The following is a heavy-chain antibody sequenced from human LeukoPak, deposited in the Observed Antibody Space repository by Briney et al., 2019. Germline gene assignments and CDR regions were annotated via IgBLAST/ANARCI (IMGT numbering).Heavy chain of an antibody. CDR2: IKPDGTTS. CDR1: GFGFSNFW. J-gene: IGHJ4*01. V-gene: IGHV3-74*01. Sequence: GSLTLSCAASGFGFSNFWMHWVRQAPGKGLVWVSRIKPDGTTSVYADSVKGRFTISRDNLKNTLCLQMRSLRAEDTAVYFCAREADPSLYASSSPDYWGQGTPVTVSS. D-gene: IGHD6-6*01. CDR3: AREADPSLYASSSPDY.